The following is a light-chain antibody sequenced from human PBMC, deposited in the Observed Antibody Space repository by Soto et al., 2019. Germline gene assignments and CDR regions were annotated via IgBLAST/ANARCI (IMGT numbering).Light chain of an antibody. CDR3: SSYTSNRGV. V-gene: IGLV2-14*02. J-gene: IGLJ1*01. Sequence: QSALTQPASVSGSPGQSITISCTGTSSDVGTYDLVSWYQHHPGAAPKLMIYEATRRPSGISNRFSGSKSGNTASLTISGLQAEDESDYYCSSYTSNRGVFGTGTKVTVL. CDR2: EAT. CDR1: SSDVGTYDL.